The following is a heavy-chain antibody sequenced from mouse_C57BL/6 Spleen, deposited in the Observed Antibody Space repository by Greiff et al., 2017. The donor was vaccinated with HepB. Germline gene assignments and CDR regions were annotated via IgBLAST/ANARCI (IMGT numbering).Heavy chain of an antibody. D-gene: IGHD1-1*01. Sequence: QVHVKQPGAELVKPGASVKMSCKASGYTFTSYWITWVKQRPGQGLEWIGDISPGSGSTNYNEKFKSKATLTVDTSSSTAYMQLSSLTSEDSAVYYCARKFHDYGSRVHYFDDWGQGTTLTVSS. CDR2: ISPGSGST. CDR3: ARKFHDYGSRVHYFDD. V-gene: IGHV1-55*01. J-gene: IGHJ2*01. CDR1: GYTFTSYW.